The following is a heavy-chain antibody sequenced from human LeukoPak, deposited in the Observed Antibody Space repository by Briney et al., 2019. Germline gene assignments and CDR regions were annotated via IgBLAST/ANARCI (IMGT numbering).Heavy chain of an antibody. CDR1: GFTFSSYG. CDR2: IRSDGSNK. J-gene: IGHJ5*02. CDR3: AKDYSKTSYYGSGTYYRPNWFDP. Sequence: PGGSLRLSCAASGFTFSSYGMRWVRQAPGTGLEWVAFIRSDGSNKNYADSVKGRFTISRDNSKNTLYLQMNSLRPDDTAVYYCAKDYSKTSYYGSGTYYRPNWFDPWGQGTLVTVSS. D-gene: IGHD3-10*01. V-gene: IGHV3-30*02.